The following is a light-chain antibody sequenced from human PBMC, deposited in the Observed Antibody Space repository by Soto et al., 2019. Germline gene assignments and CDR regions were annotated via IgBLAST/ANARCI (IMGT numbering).Light chain of an antibody. V-gene: IGKV1-27*01. CDR3: QQYDNLPPLT. CDR1: QGISNY. J-gene: IGKJ3*01. CDR2: AAS. Sequence: DIQMTQSPPSLSASVGDRVTITCRASQGISNYLAWYQQKPGELPKLVIYAASILQTGVPSRFSGSGSGTDFSLTISSLQPEDIATYYCQQYDNLPPLTFGPGTKVDIK.